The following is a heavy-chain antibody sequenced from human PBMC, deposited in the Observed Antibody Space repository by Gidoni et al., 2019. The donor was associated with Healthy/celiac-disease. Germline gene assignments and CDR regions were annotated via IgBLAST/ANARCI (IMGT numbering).Heavy chain of an antibody. J-gene: IGHJ5*02. CDR3: ARGGAYCGGDCYSNWFDP. CDR2: ISSSSSYI. Sequence: EVQLVESGRGLVKPGGSLRLSCAASGFTFSSYSMNWVRQAPGKGLEWVSSISSSSSYIYYADSVKGRFTISRDNAKNSLYLQMNSLRAEDTAVYYCARGGAYCGGDCYSNWFDPWGQGTLVTVSS. CDR1: GFTFSSYS. D-gene: IGHD2-21*02. V-gene: IGHV3-21*01.